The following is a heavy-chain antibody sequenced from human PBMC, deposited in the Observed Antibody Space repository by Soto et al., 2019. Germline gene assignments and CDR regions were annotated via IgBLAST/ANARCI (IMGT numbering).Heavy chain of an antibody. V-gene: IGHV1-46*03. CDR1: GYTFTIYY. Sequence: GASVKVSCKASGYTFTIYYMHWVRQAPGQGLEWMGIINPSGGSTSYAQKFQGRVTMTRDTSTSTVYMELSSLRSEDTAVYYCARVFGDCSSTSCYDYFDYWGQGTLVTVSS. CDR3: ARVFGDCSSTSCYDYFDY. CDR2: INPSGGST. D-gene: IGHD2-2*01. J-gene: IGHJ4*02.